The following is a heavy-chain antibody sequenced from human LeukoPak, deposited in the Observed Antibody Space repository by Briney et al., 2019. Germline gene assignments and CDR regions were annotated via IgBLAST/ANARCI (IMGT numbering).Heavy chain of an antibody. CDR2: INRSGST. CDR3: ARGNYYDSSAYYPQ. CDR1: GGSFSGYY. D-gene: IGHD3-22*01. V-gene: IGHV4-34*01. Sequence: SETLSLTCAVYGGSFSGYYWSWIRQSPGKGLEWIGEINRSGSTNCNPSLKSRVTISVDTSKNQFSLKLSSVTAADTAVYYCARGNYYDSSAYYPQWGQGTLVTVSS. J-gene: IGHJ4*02.